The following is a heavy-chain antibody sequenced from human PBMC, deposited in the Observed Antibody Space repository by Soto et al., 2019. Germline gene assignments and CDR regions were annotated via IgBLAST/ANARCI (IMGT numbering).Heavy chain of an antibody. CDR2: INHSGST. CDR3: ARGRGTMSF. J-gene: IGHJ4*02. Sequence: SETLSLTCAVYGGSFSGYYWSWIRQPPGKGLEWIGGINHSGSTNYNPSLKSRVTISVDTSKNQFSLKLSSVTAADTAVYYCARGRGTMSFWGQGTLVTVSS. CDR1: GGSFSGYY. D-gene: IGHD3-10*02. V-gene: IGHV4-34*01.